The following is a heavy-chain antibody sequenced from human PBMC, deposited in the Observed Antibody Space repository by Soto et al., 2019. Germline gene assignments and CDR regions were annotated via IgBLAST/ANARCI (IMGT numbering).Heavy chain of an antibody. J-gene: IGHJ3*01. D-gene: IGHD3-9*01. Sequence: SVKVSCKASGFTFTSSAMQWVRQARGQRLEWIGWIVVGSGNTNYAQKFQERVTITRDMSTSTAYMELSSLRSEDTAVYYCAADPYYDILTGYFWGQGTMVTVSS. CDR1: GFTFTSSA. V-gene: IGHV1-58*02. CDR3: AADPYYDILTGYF. CDR2: IVVGSGNT.